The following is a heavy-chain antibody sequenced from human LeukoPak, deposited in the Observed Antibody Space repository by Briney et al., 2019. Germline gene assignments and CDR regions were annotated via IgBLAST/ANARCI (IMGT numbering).Heavy chain of an antibody. J-gene: IGHJ5*02. V-gene: IGHV4-34*01. CDR3: ARGQGATRGHWFDP. Sequence: YPSETLSLTCAVYGGSFSGYYWSWIRQPPGKGLXXXGEINHSGSTXXXPSXXSRVTISVDTSKNQFSLKLSSVTAADTAVYYCARGQGATRGHWFDPWGQGTLVTVSS. D-gene: IGHD1-26*01. CDR1: GGSFSGYY. CDR2: INHSGST.